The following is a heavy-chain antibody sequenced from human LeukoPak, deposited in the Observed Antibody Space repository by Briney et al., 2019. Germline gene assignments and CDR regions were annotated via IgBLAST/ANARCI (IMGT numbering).Heavy chain of an antibody. J-gene: IGHJ3*02. CDR3: ARDLAGYSSGWPPHDAFDI. D-gene: IGHD6-19*01. CDR2: IIPIFGTS. CDR1: GGTFSSYA. V-gene: IGHV1-69*06. Sequence: SVKVSCKASGGTFSSYAISWVRQAPGQGLEWMGGIIPIFGTSNYAQKFQGRVTITADKSTSTAYMELSSLRSEDTAVYYCARDLAGYSSGWPPHDAFDIWGQGTMVTVSS.